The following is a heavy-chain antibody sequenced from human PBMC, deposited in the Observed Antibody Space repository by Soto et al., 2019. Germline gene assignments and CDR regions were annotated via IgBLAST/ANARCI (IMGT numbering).Heavy chain of an antibody. V-gene: IGHV3-30-3*01. D-gene: IGHD2-2*01. CDR3: ARDGGEYCISTSCYGPFDY. CDR2: ISYDGSNK. Sequence: GGSLRLSCAASGFTFSSYAMHWVRQAPGKGLEWVAVISYDGSNKYYADSVKGRFTISRDNSKNTLYLQMNSLRAEDTAVYYCARDGGEYCISTSCYGPFDYWGQGTLVTVSS. J-gene: IGHJ4*02. CDR1: GFTFSSYA.